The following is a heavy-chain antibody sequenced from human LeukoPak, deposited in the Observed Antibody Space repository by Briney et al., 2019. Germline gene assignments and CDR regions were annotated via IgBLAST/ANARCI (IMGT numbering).Heavy chain of an antibody. D-gene: IGHD5-12*01. CDR2: ISGSSDTI. V-gene: IGHV3-48*01. CDR1: GFTFSTYS. Sequence: GGSLRLSCAASGFTFSTYSMNWVRQAPGKGLEWVSYISGSSDTIYYADSVKGRFTISRHNGKDSLYLQMNSLRAEDTAVYYCAREAGYSGYDSTGYWGQGTLVTVSS. CDR3: AREAGYSGYDSTGY. J-gene: IGHJ4*02.